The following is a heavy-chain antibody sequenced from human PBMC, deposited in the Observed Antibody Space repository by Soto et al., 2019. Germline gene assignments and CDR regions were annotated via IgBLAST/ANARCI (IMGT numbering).Heavy chain of an antibody. CDR3: ARGREIAAAGNGCFDY. CDR1: GGSFSGYY. Sequence: SETLSLTCAVYGGSFSGYYWSWIRQPPGKGLEWIGEINHSGSTNYNPSLKSRVTISVDTSKNQFSLKLSSVTAADTAVYYCARGREIAAAGNGCFDYWGQGTLVTVSS. J-gene: IGHJ4*02. D-gene: IGHD6-13*01. CDR2: INHSGST. V-gene: IGHV4-34*01.